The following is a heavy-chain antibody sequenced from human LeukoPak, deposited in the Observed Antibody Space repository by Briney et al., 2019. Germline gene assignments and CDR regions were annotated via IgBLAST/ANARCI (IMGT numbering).Heavy chain of an antibody. V-gene: IGHV3-7*01. Sequence: GGSLRLSCAASGFTFSGYWMTWVRQAPGKGLEWVANINEDGSEKYYVDSVKGRFTISRDNAKNSLDLQMNSLRAEDTAVYYCARVSRIVGATTGAFDIWGQGTMVTVSS. CDR1: GFTFSGYW. J-gene: IGHJ3*02. CDR3: ARVSRIVGATTGAFDI. CDR2: INEDGSEK. D-gene: IGHD1-26*01.